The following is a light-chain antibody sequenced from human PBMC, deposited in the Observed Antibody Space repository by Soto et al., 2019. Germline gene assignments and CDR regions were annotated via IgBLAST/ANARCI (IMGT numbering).Light chain of an antibody. V-gene: IGKV4-1*01. Sequence: DIVMTQAPDSLAVSLGERATINCKSSQSIFYSSNNKNYLTWYQQKPGQPPKLLIYWASTRESGVPDRFSGSGSGTDFTLTIRSLQAEDVAVYYCQQYYSTPWTFGQVTKVDIK. CDR3: QQYYSTPWT. CDR1: QSIFYSSNNKNY. J-gene: IGKJ1*01. CDR2: WAS.